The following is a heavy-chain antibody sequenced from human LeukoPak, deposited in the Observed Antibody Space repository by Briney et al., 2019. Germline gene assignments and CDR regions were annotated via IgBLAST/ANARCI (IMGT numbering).Heavy chain of an antibody. CDR3: ARVRGGNYFDY. CDR2: IYSGGST. V-gene: IGHV3-53*01. Sequence: PGGSLRLSCAASVFTVSRNYMSWVGQAPGKGLEWVSVIYSGGSTYYADSVKGRFTISRDNSKNTLYLQMNSLRAEDTAVYYCARVRGGNYFDYWGQGTLVTVSS. J-gene: IGHJ4*02. CDR1: VFTVSRNY. D-gene: IGHD3-16*01.